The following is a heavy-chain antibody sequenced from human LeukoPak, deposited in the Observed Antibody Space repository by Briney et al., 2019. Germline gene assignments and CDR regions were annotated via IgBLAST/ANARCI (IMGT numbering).Heavy chain of an antibody. J-gene: IGHJ3*02. V-gene: IGHV3-7*01. D-gene: IGHD3-22*01. CDR1: GFTFSSYW. CDR3: ARVAWGDYYDSSGYYYGGAFDI. CDR2: IKQDGSEK. Sequence: GGSLRLSCAASGFTFSSYWMSWVSQAPGKGLEWVANIKQDGSEKYYVDSVKGRFTISRDNAKNSLYLQMNSLRAEDTAVYYCARVAWGDYYDSSGYYYGGAFDIWGQGTMVTVSS.